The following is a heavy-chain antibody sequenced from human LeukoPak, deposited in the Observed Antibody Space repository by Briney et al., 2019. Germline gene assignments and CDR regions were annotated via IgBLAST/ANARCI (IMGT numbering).Heavy chain of an antibody. CDR2: IKQDGSEE. Sequence: GGSLRLSCAASGFTFSIYWMSWVRQAPGKGLEWVANIKQDGSEENYVDSVKGRFTISRDNAKNSLYLQMSNLRAEDTAVYFCAREGGWGSPAGYWGRGTLVTVSS. V-gene: IGHV3-7*01. CDR1: GFTFSIYW. J-gene: IGHJ4*02. CDR3: AREGGWGSPAGY. D-gene: IGHD2-2*01.